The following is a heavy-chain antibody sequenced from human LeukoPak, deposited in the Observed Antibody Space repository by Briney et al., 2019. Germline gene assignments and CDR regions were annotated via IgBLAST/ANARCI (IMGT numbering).Heavy chain of an antibody. CDR3: AVGYSSSCAFDY. CDR2: IYYSGST. V-gene: IGHV4-59*01. CDR1: GGSISSYY. Sequence: SETLSLTCTVSGGSISSYYWSWIRQPPGNGLEWIGYIYYSGSTNYNPSPKSRVTISVDTSKNQFSLKLSSVTAADTAVYYCAVGYSSSCAFDYWGQGTLVTVSS. D-gene: IGHD6-13*01. J-gene: IGHJ4*02.